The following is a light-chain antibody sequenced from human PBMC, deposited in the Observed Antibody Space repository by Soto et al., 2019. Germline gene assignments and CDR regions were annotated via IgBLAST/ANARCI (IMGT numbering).Light chain of an antibody. V-gene: IGLV2-8*01. CDR2: EVS. J-gene: IGLJ1*01. CDR3: NSYAGSTHYV. CDR1: SSDVGGYNY. Sequence: QSALTQPPSASGSPGQSVTISCTGTSSDVGGYNYVSWYQQHPGKAPKLIIYEVSKRPSGVPDRFSGSKSGNTASLTVSGLQAEDEADYYCNSYAGSTHYVFGTGTKVTVL.